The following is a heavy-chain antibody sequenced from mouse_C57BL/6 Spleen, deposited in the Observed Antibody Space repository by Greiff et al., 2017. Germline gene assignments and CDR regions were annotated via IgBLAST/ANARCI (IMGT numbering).Heavy chain of an antibody. J-gene: IGHJ2*01. CDR1: GYTFTDYY. D-gene: IGHD2-4*01. CDR2: IYPGSGNT. V-gene: IGHV1-76*01. Sequence: QVQLQQSGAELVRPGASVKLSCKASGYTFTDYYINWVKQRPGQGLEWIARIYPGSGNTYYNEKFKGKATLTAEKSSSTANMQLSSLTSEDSAVYFCARGLDYWGQGTTLTVSS. CDR3: ARGLDY.